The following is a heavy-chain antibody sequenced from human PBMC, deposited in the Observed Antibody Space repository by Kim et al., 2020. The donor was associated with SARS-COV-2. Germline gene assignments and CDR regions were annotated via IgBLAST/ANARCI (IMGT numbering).Heavy chain of an antibody. D-gene: IGHD4-17*01. J-gene: IGHJ4*02. V-gene: IGHV3-53*01. CDR3: AARDYGDYPYFDF. Sequence: SADSVKDRFTISRDNSRNTLYLQMNSLRAEDTAVYYCAARDYGDYPYFDFWGQGTLVTVSS.